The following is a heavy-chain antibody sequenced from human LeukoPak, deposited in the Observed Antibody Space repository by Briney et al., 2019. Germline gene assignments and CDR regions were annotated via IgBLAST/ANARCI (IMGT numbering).Heavy chain of an antibody. V-gene: IGHV3-74*01. Sequence: GGSLRLSCAASVFTFSSYWMHWVRQAPGKGLVWVSRISTDGSATDYADSVKARFIISRDNARNTVYLQMNSLRVEDTAVYYCVRDFRSADYWGQGTLVTVSS. J-gene: IGHJ4*02. CDR3: VRDFRSADY. CDR2: ISTDGSAT. CDR1: VFTFSSYW.